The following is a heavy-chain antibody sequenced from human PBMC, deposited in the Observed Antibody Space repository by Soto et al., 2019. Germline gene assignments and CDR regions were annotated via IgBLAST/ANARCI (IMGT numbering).Heavy chain of an antibody. CDR2: VYYTGST. J-gene: IGHJ4*02. CDR1: GGSISNFY. Sequence: SETLSLTCTVSGGSISNFYWSWIRQPPGKGLEWIGYVYYTGSTSYNPSLKGRVTVSLDTSKNQFSLTLSSATAADTAVYYCVRRIAVAGLFDSWGQGTLVTVSS. D-gene: IGHD6-19*01. CDR3: VRRIAVAGLFDS. V-gene: IGHV4-59*08.